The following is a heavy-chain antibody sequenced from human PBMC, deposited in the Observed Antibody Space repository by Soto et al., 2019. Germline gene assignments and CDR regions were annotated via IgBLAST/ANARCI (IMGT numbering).Heavy chain of an antibody. CDR1: GCTFSSYA. V-gene: IGHV3-23*01. D-gene: IGHD3-22*01. J-gene: IGHJ4*02. CDR3: AKDGLKVVVITTYFDY. CDR2: ISGSGGST. Sequence: GGSLRLSCAASGCTFSSYAMSWVRQAPGKGLEWVSAISGSGGSTYYADSVKGRFTISRDNSKNTLYLQMNSLRAEDTAVYYYAKDGLKVVVITTYFDYWGQGTLVTVSS.